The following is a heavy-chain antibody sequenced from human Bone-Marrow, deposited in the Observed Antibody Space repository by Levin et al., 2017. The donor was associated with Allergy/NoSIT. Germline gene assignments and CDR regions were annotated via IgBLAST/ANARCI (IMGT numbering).Heavy chain of an antibody. J-gene: IGHJ4*02. D-gene: IGHD6-13*01. CDR1: GFPFRSYA. V-gene: IGHV3-23*01. Sequence: GGSLRLSCAASGFPFRSYAMSWVRQAPGKGLEWVSAISGGGDGTDYADSVKGRFTFSRDNSKNTLYLQMSSLRVEDPAVFYCAKFSTSRIEAAGTFDTWGQGTLVTVSS. CDR2: ISGGGDGT. CDR3: AKFSTSRIEAAGTFDT.